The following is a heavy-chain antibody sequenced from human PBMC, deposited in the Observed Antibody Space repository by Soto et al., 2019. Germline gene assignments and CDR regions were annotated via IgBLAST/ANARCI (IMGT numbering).Heavy chain of an antibody. CDR3: ARDIAVAEYWFDP. J-gene: IGHJ5*02. Sequence: SVKVSCKASGGTFSSYTISWVRQAPGQGLEWMGRIIPILGIANYAQKFQGRVTITADKSTSTAYMELSSLRSEDTAVYYCARDIAVAEYWFDPWGQGTLVTVSS. CDR2: IIPILGIA. CDR1: GGTFSSYT. V-gene: IGHV1-69*04. D-gene: IGHD6-19*01.